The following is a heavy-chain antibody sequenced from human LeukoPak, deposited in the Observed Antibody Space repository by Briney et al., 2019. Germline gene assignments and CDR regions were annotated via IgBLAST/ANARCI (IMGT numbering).Heavy chain of an antibody. D-gene: IGHD5-18*01. V-gene: IGHV1-3*01. J-gene: IGHJ4*02. Sequence: ASVKVSCKASGYTFISYALHWVRQAPGQRLEWMGWINAASGNTKFSQKFQGRVTITRDTSASTAYMELSSLRSEDTAVYYCARGTRGAAMGLHFDYWGQGTLVTVSS. CDR2: INAASGNT. CDR3: ARGTRGAAMGLHFDY. CDR1: GYTFISYA.